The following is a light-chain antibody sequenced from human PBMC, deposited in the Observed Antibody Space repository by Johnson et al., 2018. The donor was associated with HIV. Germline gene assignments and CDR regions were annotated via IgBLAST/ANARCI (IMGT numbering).Light chain of an antibody. J-gene: IGLJ1*01. CDR1: SSNIGNNY. Sequence: QSVLTQPPSVSAAPGQKVTISCSGSSSNIGNNYVSWYQQLPGTAPKLLLYDNTKRPSGIPDRFSGSKSGTSATLGITGLQTGDEADYYCGTWDSSLSAYVFGTGTKVTVL. V-gene: IGLV1-51*01. CDR3: GTWDSSLSAYV. CDR2: DNT.